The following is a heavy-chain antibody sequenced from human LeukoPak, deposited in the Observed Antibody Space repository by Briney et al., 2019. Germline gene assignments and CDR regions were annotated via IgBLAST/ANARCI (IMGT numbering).Heavy chain of an antibody. Sequence: PSETLSLTCTVSGGSISSYHWSWLRQPPERGLEWIGYIFYRGGTHYNPSLKSRVTISVDTSKNQFSLKLSPVTAADTAVYYCASSVSGAAAPGHFGFWGQGTLVTVSS. CDR3: ASSVSGAAAPGHFGF. V-gene: IGHV4-59*01. D-gene: IGHD6-13*01. CDR1: GGSISSYH. J-gene: IGHJ4*02. CDR2: IFYRGGT.